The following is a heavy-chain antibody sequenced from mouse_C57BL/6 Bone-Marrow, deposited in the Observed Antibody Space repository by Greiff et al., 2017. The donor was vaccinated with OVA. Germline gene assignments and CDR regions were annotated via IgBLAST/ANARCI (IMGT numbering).Heavy chain of an antibody. CDR1: GFNIKDDY. D-gene: IGHD2-1*01. J-gene: IGHJ2*01. CDR2: IDPENGDT. CDR3: TSYGNFDY. Sequence: EVQLQQSGAELVRPGASVKLSCTASGFNIKDDYMHWVKQRPEQGLEWIGWIDPENGDTEYASQFQGKATITAYTSSNTAYLQLSSLTSEDTAVYYCTSYGNFDYWGQGTTLTVSS. V-gene: IGHV14-4*01.